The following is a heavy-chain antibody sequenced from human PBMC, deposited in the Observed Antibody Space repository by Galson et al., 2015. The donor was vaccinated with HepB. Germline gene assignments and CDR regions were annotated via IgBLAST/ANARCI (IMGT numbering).Heavy chain of an antibody. CDR3: ARDSRLELQLKNYYSYGMDV. CDR2: VSGYDGST. V-gene: IGHV1-18*01. Sequence: SVKVSCKASGYDFNKYGLSWVRQAPGQGLEWLGWVSGYDGSTNYAPKFQGRVTMTTQTSTGTTFMDMRSLRSGDTAVYFCARDSRLELQLKNYYSYGMDVWGQGTAVVVS. J-gene: IGHJ6*02. D-gene: IGHD1-7*01. CDR1: GYDFNKYG.